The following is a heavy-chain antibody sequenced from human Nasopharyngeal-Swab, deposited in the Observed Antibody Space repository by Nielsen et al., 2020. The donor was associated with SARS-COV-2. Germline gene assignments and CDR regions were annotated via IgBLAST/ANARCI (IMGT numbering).Heavy chain of an antibody. CDR1: GGSFSGYS. V-gene: IGHV4-34*01. D-gene: IGHD6-19*01. CDR2: INHSGST. CDR3: ASRLGYSSGWAPLGYYYYGMDV. J-gene: IGHJ6*02. Sequence: SETLSLTCAVYGGSFSGYSWSWIRQPPGKGLEWIGEINHSGSTNYNPSLKSRVTISVDTSKNQFSLKLSSVTAADTAVYYCASRLGYSSGWAPLGYYYYGMDVWGQGTTVTVSS.